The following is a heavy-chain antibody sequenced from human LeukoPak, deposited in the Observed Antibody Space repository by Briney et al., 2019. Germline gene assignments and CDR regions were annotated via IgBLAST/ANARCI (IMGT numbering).Heavy chain of an antibody. CDR3: AKGDDIAAAGTSFDY. CDR2: ISSSGSTI. CDR1: GFTFSSYE. Sequence: GGPLRLSCAASGFTFSSYEMNWVRQAPGKGLEWVSYISSSGSTIYYADSVKGRFTISRDNSKNTLYLQMNSLRAEDTAVYYCAKGDDIAAAGTSFDYWGQGTLVTVSS. D-gene: IGHD6-13*01. V-gene: IGHV3-48*03. J-gene: IGHJ4*02.